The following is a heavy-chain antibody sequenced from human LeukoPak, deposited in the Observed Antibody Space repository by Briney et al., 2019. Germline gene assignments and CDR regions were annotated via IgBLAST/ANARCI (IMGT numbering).Heavy chain of an antibody. D-gene: IGHD5-18*01. CDR3: AKGVAYSYGGPGAFDI. CDR2: ISWNSGTI. Sequence: HSGGSLRLSCAASGFTFDDYAMPWVRQAPGKGLEWVSGISWNSGTIGYADSVKGRFTISRDNAKNSLYLQMNSLRAEDTALYYCAKGVAYSYGGPGAFDIWGQGTMVTVSS. V-gene: IGHV3-9*01. CDR1: GFTFDDYA. J-gene: IGHJ3*02.